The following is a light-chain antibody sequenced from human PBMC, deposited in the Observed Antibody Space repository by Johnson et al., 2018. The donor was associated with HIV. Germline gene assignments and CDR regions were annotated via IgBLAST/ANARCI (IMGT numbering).Light chain of an antibody. CDR3: GTWDSSLSAHV. CDR2: DNN. V-gene: IGLV1-51*01. J-gene: IGLJ1*01. CDR1: SSNIGNNY. Sequence: QSVLTQPPSVSAAPGQKVTISCSGSSSNIGNNYVSWYQQLPGTAPKLLIYDNNKRPSGIPDRFSGSKSGTSATLGITGLQTGDEADYYCGTWDSSLSAHVFGTATKVTVL.